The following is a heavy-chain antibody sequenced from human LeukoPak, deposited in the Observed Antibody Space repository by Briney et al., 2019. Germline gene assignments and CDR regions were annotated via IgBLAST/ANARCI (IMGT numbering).Heavy chain of an antibody. D-gene: IGHD3-16*01. Sequence: GGSLRLSCAASGFTFSNYWMSWARQAPGKGLEWVSGINWNGGSTGYADSVKGRFTISRDNAKNSLYLQMSSLRAEDTALYYCAREEGGYFDYWGQGTLVTVSS. CDR1: GFTFSNYW. CDR3: AREEGGYFDY. CDR2: INWNGGST. V-gene: IGHV3-20*04. J-gene: IGHJ4*02.